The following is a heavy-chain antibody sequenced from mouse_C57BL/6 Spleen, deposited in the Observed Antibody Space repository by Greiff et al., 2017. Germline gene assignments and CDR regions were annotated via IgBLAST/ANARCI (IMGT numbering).Heavy chain of an antibody. J-gene: IGHJ3*01. CDR1: GYTFTDYY. V-gene: IGHV1-26*01. CDR2: INPNNGGT. D-gene: IGHD2-4*01. CDR3: AREGDYDSLFAY. Sequence: EVQLQQSGPELVKPGASVKISCKASGYTFTDYYMNWVKQSHGKSLEWIGDINPNNGGTSYNQKFKGKATLTVDKSSSTAYMELRSLTSEDSAVYYCAREGDYDSLFAYWGQGTLVTVSA.